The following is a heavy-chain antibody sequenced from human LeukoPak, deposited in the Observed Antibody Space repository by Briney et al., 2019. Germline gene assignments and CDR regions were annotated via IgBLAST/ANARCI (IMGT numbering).Heavy chain of an antibody. D-gene: IGHD6-13*01. V-gene: IGHV7-4-1*02. CDR1: GYTFTSYA. CDR3: ARDMRIAAAVYFDY. CDR2: INTNTGNP. J-gene: IGHJ4*02. Sequence: GASVKVSCKASGYTFTSYAMNWVRQAPGQGLEWMGWINTNTGNPTYAQGFTGQFVFSLDTSVSTAYLQISSLKAEDTAVYYCARDMRIAAAVYFDYWGQGTLVTVSS.